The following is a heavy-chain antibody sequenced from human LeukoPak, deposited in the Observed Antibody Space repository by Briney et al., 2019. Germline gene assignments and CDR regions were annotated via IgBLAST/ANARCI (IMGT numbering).Heavy chain of an antibody. Sequence: SETLSLTCAVYGGSFSGYYWSWIRQPPGKGLEWIGVINHSGSTNYNPSLKSRVTIAVDTSKNQFSLKLSSVTAADTAVYYCAREPNYYYYYYGMDVWGQGTTVTVSS. J-gene: IGHJ6*02. CDR3: AREPNYYYYYYGMDV. CDR2: INHSGST. CDR1: GGSFSGYY. V-gene: IGHV4-34*01. D-gene: IGHD1-14*01.